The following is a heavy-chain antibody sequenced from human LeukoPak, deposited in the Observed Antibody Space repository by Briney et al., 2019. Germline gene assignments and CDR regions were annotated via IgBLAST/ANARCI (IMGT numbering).Heavy chain of an antibody. Sequence: GGSLRLSCAASGFTFSSYWMHWVRQAPGKGLVWVSRINSDGSSTSYADSVKGRFTISRDNAKNTLYLQMNSLRAEDTAVYYCARDGSSSPLFYYYYCMDVWGKGTTVTVSS. CDR2: INSDGSST. CDR3: ARDGSSSPLFYYYYCMDV. J-gene: IGHJ6*03. V-gene: IGHV3-74*01. CDR1: GFTFSSYW. D-gene: IGHD6-6*01.